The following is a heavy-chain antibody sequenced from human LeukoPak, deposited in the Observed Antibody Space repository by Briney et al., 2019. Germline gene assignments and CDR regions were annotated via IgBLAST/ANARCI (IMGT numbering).Heavy chain of an antibody. V-gene: IGHV3-15*01. J-gene: IGHJ4*02. Sequence: PGGSLRLSCAASGFTFSNAWMSWVRQAPGKGLEWVGRIKSKTDGGTTDYAAPVKGRFTISRDDSKNTLYLQMNSLKTEDTAVYYCTTGSTRAEWELLGLDYWGQGTLVTVSS. CDR1: GFTFSNAW. CDR2: IKSKTDGGTT. D-gene: IGHD1-26*01. CDR3: TTGSTRAEWELLGLDY.